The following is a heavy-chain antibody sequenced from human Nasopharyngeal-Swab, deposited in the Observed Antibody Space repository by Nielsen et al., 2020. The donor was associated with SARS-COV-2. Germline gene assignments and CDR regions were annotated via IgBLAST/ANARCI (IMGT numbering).Heavy chain of an antibody. Sequence: SQTLSLTCAVYGGSFSGYYWSWIRQPPGKGLEWIGEINHSGSTNYNPSLKSRVTISVDTSKNQFSLKLSSVTAADTAVYYCARKRRERRSSGWYFDYWGQGTLVTVSS. CDR2: INHSGST. CDR3: ARKRRERRSSGWYFDY. V-gene: IGHV4-34*01. CDR1: GGSFSGYY. D-gene: IGHD6-19*01. J-gene: IGHJ4*02.